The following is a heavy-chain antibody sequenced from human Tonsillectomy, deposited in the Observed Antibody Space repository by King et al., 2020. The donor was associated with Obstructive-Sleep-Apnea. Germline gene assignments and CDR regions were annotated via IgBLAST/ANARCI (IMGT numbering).Heavy chain of an antibody. V-gene: IGHV1-3*04. CDR3: ARDYLGSRVTMMRGDWFDP. Sequence: QLVQSGADMKKPGASVTVSCKASGYTFSNYAIHWVRQVPGQRPEWMGWVNTGSGETKYSQSFQGRVTITRDTSARIVYMELRSLRLEDTAIYFCARDYLGSRVTMMRGDWFDPWGQGTLVTVSS. CDR1: GYTFSNYA. CDR2: VNTGSGET. D-gene: IGHD3-10*01. J-gene: IGHJ5*02.